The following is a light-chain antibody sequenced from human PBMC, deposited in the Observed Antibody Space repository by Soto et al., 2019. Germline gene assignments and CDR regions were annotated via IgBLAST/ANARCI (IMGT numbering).Light chain of an antibody. V-gene: IGLV2-14*01. CDR1: SGDIGSYNR. CDR2: EVS. Sequence: QSALTQPASVSGSPGQSITISCTGTSGDIGSYNRVSWYQQHPGKAPKLMIYEVSNRPSGVSNRFSGSKSGNTASLTISGLQAEDEADYYCSSYTSSNTLAVVFGGGTKLTVL. J-gene: IGLJ2*01. CDR3: SSYTSSNTLAVV.